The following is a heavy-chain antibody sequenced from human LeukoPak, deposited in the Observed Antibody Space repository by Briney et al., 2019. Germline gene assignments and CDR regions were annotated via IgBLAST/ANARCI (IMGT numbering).Heavy chain of an antibody. D-gene: IGHD2-2*02. CDR2: IYHSGST. J-gene: IGHJ4*02. CDR3: ARDCSSTSCYTRGDY. Sequence: PSETLSLTCTVSGGSISSGGYYWSWIRQPPGKGLEWIGYIYHSGSTYYNPSLKSRVIISVDRSKNQFSLKLSSVTAADTAVYYCARDCSSTSCYTRGDYWGQGTLVTVSS. V-gene: IGHV4-30-2*01. CDR1: GGSISSGGYY.